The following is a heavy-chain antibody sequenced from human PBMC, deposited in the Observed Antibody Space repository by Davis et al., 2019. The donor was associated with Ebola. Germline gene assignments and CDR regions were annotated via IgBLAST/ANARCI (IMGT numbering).Heavy chain of an antibody. V-gene: IGHV4-39*07. D-gene: IGHD2-15*01. J-gene: IGHJ5*02. CDR3: ARGVVATNYRANWFDP. CDR1: GNSISGSDYY. Sequence: PSETLSLTCTVSGNSISGSDYYWGWIRQPPGKGLEWIGNFYYSVATHYNPSLKTRVSISVDTSKNQFSLKLTSVTAADTAVYYCARGVVATNYRANWFDPWGQGTLVTVSS. CDR2: FYYSVAT.